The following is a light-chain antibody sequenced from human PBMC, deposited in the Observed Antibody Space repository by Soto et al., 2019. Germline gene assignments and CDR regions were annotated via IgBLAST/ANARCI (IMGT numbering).Light chain of an antibody. J-gene: IGKJ1*01. CDR2: GAS. Sequence: EIVMTQSPATLSVSPGERATLSCRASQSVSGNLAWYQQKPGQAPRLLIYGASTGATGIPARFSGSGSGTEFTLTISSLQSEDFAVYYCQQYNNRPRTFGQGTKVEIK. CDR1: QSVSGN. V-gene: IGKV3-15*01. CDR3: QQYNNRPRT.